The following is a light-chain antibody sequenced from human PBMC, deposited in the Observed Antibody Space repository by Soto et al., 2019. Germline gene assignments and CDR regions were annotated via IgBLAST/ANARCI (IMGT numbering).Light chain of an antibody. J-gene: IGLJ1*01. V-gene: IGLV2-14*01. CDR3: SSYAGSYTYV. CDR1: SSDVGGFNY. CDR2: DVT. Sequence: QSVLTQPASVSGSPGQSIAISCTGGSSDVGGFNYVSWYQQHPGKAPKLMIFDVTNRPSGVSNRFSGSKSGNTASLTISGLQAEDEADYYCSSYAGSYTYVFGTGTKVTVL.